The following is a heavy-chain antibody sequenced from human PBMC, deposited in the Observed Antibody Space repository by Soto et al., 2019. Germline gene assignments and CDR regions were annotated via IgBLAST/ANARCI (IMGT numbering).Heavy chain of an antibody. CDR2: IFFSGNS. Sequence: PSETMSLTCTVSGGYILNGGHYWNWLRQRPGTGMEWIGSIFFSGNSHYNTALKSRLTFSLDTAKNQFSLTLPYVTDADTAIYYCAGDNYGGRREFWGQGTLGTVSS. J-gene: IGHJ4*02. V-gene: IGHV4-31*03. CDR1: GGYILNGGHY. D-gene: IGHD4-17*01. CDR3: AGDNYGGRREF.